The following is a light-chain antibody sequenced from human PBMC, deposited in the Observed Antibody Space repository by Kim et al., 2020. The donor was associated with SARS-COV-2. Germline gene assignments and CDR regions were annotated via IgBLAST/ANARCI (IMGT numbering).Light chain of an antibody. Sequence: ALGRTVRITCQWDSHRTYYANWYQHKPGQAPGLVIYGNNHRPSGIPDRFSGSSSGNTASLTITGPQAEDEADYYCNSRDSSGNHVVFGGGTQLTVL. CDR1: SHRTYY. CDR3: NSRDSSGNHVV. J-gene: IGLJ2*01. CDR2: GNN. V-gene: IGLV3-19*01.